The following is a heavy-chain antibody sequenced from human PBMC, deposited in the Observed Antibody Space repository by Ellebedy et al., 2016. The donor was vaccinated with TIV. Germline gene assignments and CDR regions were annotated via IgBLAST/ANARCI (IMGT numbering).Heavy chain of an antibody. J-gene: IGHJ4*02. CDR1: GFTVSSNY. CDR2: IYSGADGGDT. CDR3: ARDAAENGGKLDY. Sequence: PGGSLRLSCAASGFTVSSNYMNWVRQAPGKGLEWVSVIYSGADGGDTYYADSVKGRFTISRDNSKNTLYLQMDSLRAEDTAVYYCARDAAENGGKLDYWGQGALVTVSS. D-gene: IGHD4-23*01. V-gene: IGHV3-53*01.